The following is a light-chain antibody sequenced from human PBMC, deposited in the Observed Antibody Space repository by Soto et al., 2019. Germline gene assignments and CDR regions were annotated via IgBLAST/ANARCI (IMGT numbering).Light chain of an antibody. J-gene: IGKJ4*01. V-gene: IGKV3-11*01. CDR3: QQRSNWPPLT. CDR1: QSISSY. Sequence: EIVLTQSPATLSLSPGERATLSFRASQSISSYLAWYQQKPGQAPRLLIYDASNRATGIPARFSGSGSGTDFTLTISSLESEDFAVYYCQQRSNWPPLTFGGGTKVEIK. CDR2: DAS.